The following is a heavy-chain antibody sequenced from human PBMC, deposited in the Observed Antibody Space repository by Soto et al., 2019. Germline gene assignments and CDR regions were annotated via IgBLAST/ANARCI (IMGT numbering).Heavy chain of an antibody. CDR3: ARDGAGAYGLGWFDP. D-gene: IGHD2-21*01. Sequence: QVQLQESGPRLVKPSQTLSLTCTVSGDSISRGGYYWTWLRQHPRKGLEWIGYIYHSGSTIYNPSLKSRVTISVDTYKNRLSLELSNVTAADTAIYYCARDGAGAYGLGWFDPWGQGILVTVSS. CDR1: GDSISRGGYY. CDR2: IYHSGST. V-gene: IGHV4-31*03. J-gene: IGHJ5*02.